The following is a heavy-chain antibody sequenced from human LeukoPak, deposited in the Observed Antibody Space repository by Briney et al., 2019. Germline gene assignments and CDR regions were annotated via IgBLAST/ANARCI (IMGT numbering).Heavy chain of an antibody. J-gene: IGHJ4*02. CDR3: ARWSGWYPYYFDY. Sequence: TETLSLTCTVSGGSISSYYWSWIRQPPGKGLEWIGYIYYSGSTNYNPSLKSRVTISVDTSKNQFSLKLSSVTAADTAVYYCARWSGWYPYYFDYWGQGTLVTVSS. D-gene: IGHD6-19*01. V-gene: IGHV4-59*01. CDR1: GGSISSYY. CDR2: IYYSGST.